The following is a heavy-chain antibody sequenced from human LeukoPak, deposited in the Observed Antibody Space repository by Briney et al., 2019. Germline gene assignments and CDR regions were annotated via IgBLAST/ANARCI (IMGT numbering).Heavy chain of an antibody. CDR2: ISGSGGST. CDR1: GFTFSSYA. V-gene: IGHV3-23*01. Sequence: GGSLRLSCAASGFTFSSYAMSWVRQAPGKGLEWVSAISGSGGSTYYADSVKGRFTISRDNSKNTPYLQMNSLRAEDTAVYYCAKVGLVGATARWFDPWGQGTLVTVSS. CDR3: AKVGLVGATARWFDP. J-gene: IGHJ5*02. D-gene: IGHD1-26*01.